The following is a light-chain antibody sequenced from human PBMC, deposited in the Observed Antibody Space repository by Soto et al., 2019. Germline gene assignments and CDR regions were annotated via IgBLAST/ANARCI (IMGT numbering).Light chain of an antibody. CDR3: QQYNNGPRT. Sequence: EIVLTQSPATLSVSPGDTATLSCRASQSFSRTLAWYQQKPGQAPRLLIYGASTRAAGIPARFSGSGSGTDFTLTIYSLQSEDFALYFCQQYNNGPRTFGQGTKVEIK. V-gene: IGKV3-15*01. CDR2: GAS. J-gene: IGKJ1*01. CDR1: QSFSRT.